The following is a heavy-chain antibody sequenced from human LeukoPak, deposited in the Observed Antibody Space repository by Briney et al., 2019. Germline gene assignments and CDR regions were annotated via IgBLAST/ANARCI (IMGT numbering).Heavy chain of an antibody. CDR1: GFTFSNYW. Sequence: GSLRLSCAASGFTFSNYWMSWVRQAPGKGLEWVANIKQDGSEKYFVDSMKGRFTISRDNAKNSLYLQMNSLRAEDTAVYYCAELGITMIGGVWGKGTTVTISS. J-gene: IGHJ6*04. CDR2: IKQDGSEK. CDR3: AELGITMIGGV. D-gene: IGHD3-10*02. V-gene: IGHV3-7*01.